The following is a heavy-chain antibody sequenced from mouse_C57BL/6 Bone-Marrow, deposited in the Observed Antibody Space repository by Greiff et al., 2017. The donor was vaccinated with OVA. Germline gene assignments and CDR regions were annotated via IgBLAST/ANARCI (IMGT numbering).Heavy chain of an antibody. CDR2: IWGGGST. J-gene: IGHJ3*01. V-gene: IGHV2-9*01. D-gene: IGHD1-1*01. Sequence: VKLVESGPGLVAPSQSLSLQCTVSFFSLTSYVVDWVRQPPGKGLEWLGVIWGGGSTNYNSALMSRLSISKDNSKSQVFLKMNSLQDDDTTMYYCAKHGGDYYAWFAYWGQGTLVTVSA. CDR1: FFSLTSYV. CDR3: AKHGGDYYAWFAY.